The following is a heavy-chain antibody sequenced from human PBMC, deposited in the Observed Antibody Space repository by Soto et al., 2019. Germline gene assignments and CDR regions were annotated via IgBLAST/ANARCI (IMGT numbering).Heavy chain of an antibody. D-gene: IGHD6-19*01. V-gene: IGHV3-23*01. Sequence: EVQLLESGGGLVQPGGSLRLSCAASGFTFSSYAMSWVRQAPGKGLEWVSAIIGSGGSTYYADSVKGRFTISRDNSKNTLYLQMNSLRAEDTAVYYCAKYPSQYASQQYSSGWYIGYWGQGTLVTVSS. CDR3: AKYPSQYASQQYSSGWYIGY. J-gene: IGHJ4*02. CDR1: GFTFSSYA. CDR2: IIGSGGST.